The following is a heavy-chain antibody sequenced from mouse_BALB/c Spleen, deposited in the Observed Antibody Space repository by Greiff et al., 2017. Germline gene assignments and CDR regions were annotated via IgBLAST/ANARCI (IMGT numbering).Heavy chain of an antibody. CDR1: GYSITSDYA. CDR3: ARTGTGGFAY. J-gene: IGHJ3*01. CDR2: ISYSGST. D-gene: IGHD4-1*01. Sequence: EVQLQQSGPGLVKPSQSLSLTCTVTGYSITSDYAWNWIRQFPGNKLAWMGYISYSGSTSYNPSLKSRISITRDTSKNQFFLQLNSVTTEDTATYYCARTGTGGFAYWGQGTLVTVS. V-gene: IGHV3-2*02.